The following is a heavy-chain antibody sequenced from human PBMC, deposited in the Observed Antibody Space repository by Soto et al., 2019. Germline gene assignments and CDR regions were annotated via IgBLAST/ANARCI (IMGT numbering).Heavy chain of an antibody. D-gene: IGHD3-16*01. CDR2: ISGSGGNT. J-gene: IGHJ6*02. V-gene: IGHV3-23*01. CDR3: AKGLRRLLRTQYYYGLDV. CDR1: GFTFSPYA. Sequence: GGSLRLSCAASGFTFSPYAMTWVRQAPGKGMEWVSSISGSGGNTNYADSVKGRFTVSRYNSKRTLSLQMNSLTEEDTAIYYCAKGLRRLLRTQYYYGLDVWGRGTTVTVSS.